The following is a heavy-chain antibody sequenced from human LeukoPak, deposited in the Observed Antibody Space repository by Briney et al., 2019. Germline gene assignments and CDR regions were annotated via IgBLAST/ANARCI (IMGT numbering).Heavy chain of an antibody. CDR3: ATNTYGDYDY. CDR2: ISSSGSTI. CDR1: GFTFSSYE. Sequence: GGSLRLSCAASGFTFSSYEMNWVRQAPGKGLEWVSYISSSGSTIYYADSVKGRFTISRDNAKNSLYLQMNSLRAEDTAVYYCATNTYGDYDYWGQGTLVTVSS. D-gene: IGHD4-17*01. J-gene: IGHJ4*02. V-gene: IGHV3-48*03.